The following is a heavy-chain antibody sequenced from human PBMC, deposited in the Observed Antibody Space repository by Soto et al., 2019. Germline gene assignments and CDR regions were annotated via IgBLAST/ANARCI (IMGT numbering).Heavy chain of an antibody. J-gene: IGHJ4*02. V-gene: IGHV3-13*01. CDR1: GFDFSRHD. CDR3: TRAKSDSGDHGFDY. Sequence: EVHLVESGGGLAQPGGSLRLSCAATGFDFSRHDMHWVRHVAGKGLEWVAGTGAADGTNYGDSAKGRFTISRDNAENSLHLQMNSLRAGDTAIYYCTRAKSDSGDHGFDYWGQGTLVTVSS. D-gene: IGHD4-17*01. CDR2: TGAADGT.